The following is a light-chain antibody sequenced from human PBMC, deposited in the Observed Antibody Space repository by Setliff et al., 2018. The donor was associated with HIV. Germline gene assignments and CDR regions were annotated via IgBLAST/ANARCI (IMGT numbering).Light chain of an antibody. Sequence: QSALIQPASVSGSPGQSVTVSCTGTSSDVGSYDFVSWYQQLPGKAPKLLIYDVSDRPSGVSHRFSGSKSGNTASLTFSGLQSEDEADYYCASYRPNDLGVFGTGTKVTVL. CDR2: DVS. CDR1: SSDVGSYDF. J-gene: IGLJ1*01. V-gene: IGLV2-14*03. CDR3: ASYRPNDLGV.